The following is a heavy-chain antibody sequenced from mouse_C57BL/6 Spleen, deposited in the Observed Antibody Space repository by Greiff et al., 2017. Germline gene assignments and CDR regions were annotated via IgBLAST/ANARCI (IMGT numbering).Heavy chain of an antibody. CDR2: IYPGDGDT. V-gene: IGHV1-82*01. J-gene: IGHJ4*01. CDR1: GYAFSSSW. CDR3: ARNWDAGNAMDY. D-gene: IGHD4-1*01. Sequence: QVQLQQSGPELVKPGASVKISCKASGYAFSSSWMNWVKQRPGKGLEWIGRIYPGDGDTNYNGKFKGKATLTADKSSSTAYMQLSSLTSEDSAVYFCARNWDAGNAMDYWGQGTSVTVSS.